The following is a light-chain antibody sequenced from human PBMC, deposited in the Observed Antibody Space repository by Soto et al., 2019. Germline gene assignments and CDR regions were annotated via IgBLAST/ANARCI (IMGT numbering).Light chain of an antibody. V-gene: IGKV3-20*01. CDR2: GAS. Sequence: EIVLTQSPGTLSLSPGEGATLSCWASQSVPSNYLAWFQQRPGQAPRLLMYGASSRATGIPDRFRGSGSGTDFTLTISRLEPDDFEVYYCQQYGDSSRTFGQGTKVEIK. CDR3: QQYGDSSRT. CDR1: QSVPSNY. J-gene: IGKJ1*01.